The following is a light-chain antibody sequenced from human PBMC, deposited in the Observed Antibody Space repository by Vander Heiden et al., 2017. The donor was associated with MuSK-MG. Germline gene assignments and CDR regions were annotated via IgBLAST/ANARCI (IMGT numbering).Light chain of an antibody. CDR2: DVS. CDR1: SSDVGGYNY. Sequence: QSALTQPASVSGSPGRSITISCTGTSSDVGGYNYVSWYQQHPGKAPKLMMYDVSNRPSGVSNRFSGSKSGNTASLTISGLQAEDEADYYCSSYTSSRGVFGGGTKLTVL. CDR3: SSYTSSRGV. J-gene: IGLJ3*02. V-gene: IGLV2-14*01.